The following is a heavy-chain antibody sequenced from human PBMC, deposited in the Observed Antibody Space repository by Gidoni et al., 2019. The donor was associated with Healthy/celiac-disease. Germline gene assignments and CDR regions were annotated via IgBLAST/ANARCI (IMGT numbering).Heavy chain of an antibody. CDR3: AREQYYDYVWGSEYYFDY. D-gene: IGHD3-16*01. CDR1: GSSISSGYY. J-gene: IGHJ4*02. V-gene: IGHV4-38-2*02. CDR2: IYHSGST. Sequence: QVQLQESGPGLVKPSETLSLTCTVSGSSISSGYYWGWIRQPPGKGLEWIGSIYHSGSTYYNPSLKRRVTIPVDTSKNHLSLKLSSVPAAYTAVYYCAREQYYDYVWGSEYYFDYWGQGPLVTVSS.